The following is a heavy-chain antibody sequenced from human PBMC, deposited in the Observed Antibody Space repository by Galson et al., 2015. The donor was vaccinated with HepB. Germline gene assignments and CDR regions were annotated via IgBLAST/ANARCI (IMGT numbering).Heavy chain of an antibody. CDR3: AKEAFDSSGHYFEYFDS. CDR2: IILDGGSV. V-gene: IGHV3-9*01. D-gene: IGHD3-22*01. CDR1: GFTFDGSA. J-gene: IGHJ4*02. Sequence: ALRISCAASGFTFDGSALHWGRQAPWKGLEWISYIILDGGSVGYGDSVKGRFTVSRDNAKNSLYLQMNSLRVEDTAFYYCAKEAFDSSGHYFEYFDSWGQGTLVTVSS.